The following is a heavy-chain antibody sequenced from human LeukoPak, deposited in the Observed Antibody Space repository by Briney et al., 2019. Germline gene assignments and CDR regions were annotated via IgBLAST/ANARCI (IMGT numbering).Heavy chain of an antibody. CDR1: GGSISSYY. J-gene: IGHJ6*02. Sequence: SETLSLTCTVSGGSISSYYWSWIRQPPGKGLEWIGYIYYSGSTNYNPSLKSRVTISVDTSKNQFSLKLSSVTAADTAVYYCARAQSNSYYYYGMDVWGQGTTVTVSS. CDR2: IYYSGST. V-gene: IGHV4-59*08. CDR3: ARAQSNSYYYYGMDV.